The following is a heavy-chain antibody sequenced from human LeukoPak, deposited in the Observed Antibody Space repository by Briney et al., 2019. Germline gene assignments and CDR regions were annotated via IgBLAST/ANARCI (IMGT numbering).Heavy chain of an antibody. CDR2: IYASGNT. CDR3: ARGYRYSFDF. J-gene: IGHJ5*01. CDR1: GFTVSNNF. D-gene: IGHD5-18*01. Sequence: GGSLRLSCAASGFTVSNNFMTWVRQAPGQGLEWVSVIYASGNTYYADSVKGRFTISRDNSKNTLYLQMNSLRAEDTALYYCARGYRYSFDFWGQGTLVTVSS. V-gene: IGHV3-53*01.